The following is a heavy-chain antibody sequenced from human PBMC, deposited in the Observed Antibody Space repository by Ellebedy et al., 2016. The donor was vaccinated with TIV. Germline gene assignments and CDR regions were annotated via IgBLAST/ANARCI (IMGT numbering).Heavy chain of an antibody. D-gene: IGHD5-18*01. V-gene: IGHV3-23*01. CDR3: ARDFDTAPMKTIFDY. CDR2: FSARSGNT. J-gene: IGHJ4*01. Sequence: GESLKISCAASGFTFSSSSMSWVRQAPGKGLEWISTFSARSGNTYYADSVKGRFTISRDNSKNTLYLHMNALRAEDTAVYYCARDFDTAPMKTIFDYWGHGTLVTVSS. CDR1: GFTFSSSS.